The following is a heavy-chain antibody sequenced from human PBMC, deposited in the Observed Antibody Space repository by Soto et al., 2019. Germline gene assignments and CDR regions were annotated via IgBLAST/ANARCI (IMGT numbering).Heavy chain of an antibody. D-gene: IGHD3-16*01. J-gene: IGHJ5*02. CDR2: TYYRSKWYN. Sequence: SQTIPLSCAMSGNSVSGNSAAWLWIRQSPSRGLEWLGRTYYRSKWYNDYAVSVKSRITINPDTSKNQFSLQLNSVTPEDTAVYYRAREPFMHWLVGGHINLFYSCGQG. CDR3: AREPFMHWLVGGHINLFYS. CDR1: GNSVSGNSAA. V-gene: IGHV6-1*01.